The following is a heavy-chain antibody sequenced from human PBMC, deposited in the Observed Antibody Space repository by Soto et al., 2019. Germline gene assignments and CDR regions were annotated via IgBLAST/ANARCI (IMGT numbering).Heavy chain of an antibody. D-gene: IGHD3-22*01. CDR1: GGTIRSGDYY. CDR2: IYYGGTT. CDR3: ARLGAYYQSLDP. Sequence: SETLSLTCTVSGGTIRSGDYYWSWIRQPPGKGLEWVGYIYYGGTTSYNPSLQSRVTISLETSKSQFSLRLTSVTAADTAVYYCARLGAYYQSLDPWGPGTLVTVSS. J-gene: IGHJ5*02. V-gene: IGHV4-30-4*01.